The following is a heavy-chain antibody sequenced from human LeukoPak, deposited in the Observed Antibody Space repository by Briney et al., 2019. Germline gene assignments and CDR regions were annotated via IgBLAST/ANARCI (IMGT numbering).Heavy chain of an antibody. Sequence: PGGSLRLSCAASGFTFDDYAIHWVRQAPGKGLEWVSGISWNSDNIGYADSVKGRFTISRDNAKNSLYLQMNSLRAEDTALYYCARRHDAFDIWGQGTMVTVSS. J-gene: IGHJ3*02. CDR1: GFTFDDYA. CDR3: ARRHDAFDI. V-gene: IGHV3-9*01. CDR2: ISWNSDNI.